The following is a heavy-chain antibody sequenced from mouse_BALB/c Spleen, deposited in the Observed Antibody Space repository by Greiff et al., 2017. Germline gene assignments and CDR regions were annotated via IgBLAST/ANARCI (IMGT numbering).Heavy chain of an antibody. CDR2: ISSGGST. V-gene: IGHV5-6-5*01. J-gene: IGHJ4*01. Sequence: EVMLVESGGGLVKPGGSLKLSCAASGFTFSSNAMSWVRQTPEKRLEWVASISSGGSTYYPDSVKGRFTISRDNARNILYLQMSSLRSEDTAMYYCAREDYGNPYYAMDYWGQGTSVTVSS. CDR3: AREDYGNPYYAMDY. D-gene: IGHD2-1*01. CDR1: GFTFSSNA.